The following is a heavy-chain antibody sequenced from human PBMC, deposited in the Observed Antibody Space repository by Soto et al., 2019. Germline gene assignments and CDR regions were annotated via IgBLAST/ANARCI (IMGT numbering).Heavy chain of an antibody. D-gene: IGHD3-10*01. CDR2: INAGNGNT. CDR1: GYTFTSYA. V-gene: IGHV1-3*01. J-gene: IGHJ4*02. CDR3: ASGGFGSPYYFDY. Sequence: GASVKVSCKASGYTFTSYAMHWVRQAPGQRLEWMGWINAGNGNTKYSQKFRGRVTITRDTSASTAYMELSSLRSEDTAVYYCASGGFGSPYYFDYWGQGTLVTVSS.